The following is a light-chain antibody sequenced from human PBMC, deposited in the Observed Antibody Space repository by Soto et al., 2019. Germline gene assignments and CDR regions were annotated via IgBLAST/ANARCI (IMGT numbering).Light chain of an antibody. V-gene: IGKV3-11*01. J-gene: IGKJ5*01. CDR2: DAS. Sequence: IVLTQSPVTLSLSPGERATLSCRARQSVSSYLAWYQQKPGQAPRLLIYDASNRATGIPARFSGSGSGTDFTLTISSLEPEDFAVYYCQQRSNWPTFGQGTRLEIK. CDR1: QSVSSY. CDR3: QQRSNWPT.